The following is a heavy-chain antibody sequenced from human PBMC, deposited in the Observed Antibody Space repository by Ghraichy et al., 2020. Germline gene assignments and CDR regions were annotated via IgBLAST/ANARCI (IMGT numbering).Heavy chain of an antibody. Sequence: GSLRLSCAVSGFTVSSNYMSWVRQAPGKGLEWVSVIFGGGSTHYADSVKGRFTISRDNSKNTLYLQMNSLRADDTAVYYCARPLAYCGGDCYHYFDYWGQGTLVTVSS. CDR3: ARPLAYCGGDCYHYFDY. D-gene: IGHD2-21*02. CDR2: IFGGGST. V-gene: IGHV3-66*01. CDR1: GFTVSSNY. J-gene: IGHJ4*02.